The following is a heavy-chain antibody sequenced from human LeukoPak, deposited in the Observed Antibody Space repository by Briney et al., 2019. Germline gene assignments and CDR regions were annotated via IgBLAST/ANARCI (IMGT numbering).Heavy chain of an antibody. V-gene: IGHV3-7*01. Sequence: GGALRLSCAASGFSFRDYWMSWVRQAPGKGLEWVADIEPDGSGKTYVDSVKGRFTISRDNAQQSLYLQMDTLTAEDTAVYYCVTSWVRQQRDFWGQGTLVTVSS. CDR2: IEPDGSGK. CDR1: GFSFRDYW. CDR3: VTSWVRQQRDF. D-gene: IGHD3-10*01. J-gene: IGHJ4*02.